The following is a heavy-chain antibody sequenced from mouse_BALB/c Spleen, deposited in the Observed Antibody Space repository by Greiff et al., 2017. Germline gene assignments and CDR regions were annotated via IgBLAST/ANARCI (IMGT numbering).Heavy chain of an antibody. CDR3: AKASITTATWTMDY. J-gene: IGHJ4*01. CDR1: GFSLTDYG. D-gene: IGHD1-2*01. Sequence: VKLEESGPGLVAPSQSLSITCTVSGFSLTDYGVSWIRQPPGKGLEWLGVIWGGGSTYYNSALKSRLSISKDNSKSQVFLKMNSLQTDDTAMYYCAKASITTATWTMDYWGQGTSVTVSS. V-gene: IGHV2-6-5*01. CDR2: IWGGGST.